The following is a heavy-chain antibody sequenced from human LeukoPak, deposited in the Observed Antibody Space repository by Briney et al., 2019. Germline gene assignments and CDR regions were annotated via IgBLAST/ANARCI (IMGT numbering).Heavy chain of an antibody. D-gene: IGHD3/OR15-3a*01. Sequence: SQTLSLTCTVSGGSISSGDYYWSWIRQPPGKGLEWIGYIYYSGSTYYNPSLKSRVTISVDTSKNQFSLKLSSVTAADTAVYYCARDDLFVLSLDVWGKGTTVTVSS. J-gene: IGHJ6*04. CDR2: IYYSGST. CDR3: ARDDLFVLSLDV. V-gene: IGHV4-30-4*08. CDR1: GGSISSGDYY.